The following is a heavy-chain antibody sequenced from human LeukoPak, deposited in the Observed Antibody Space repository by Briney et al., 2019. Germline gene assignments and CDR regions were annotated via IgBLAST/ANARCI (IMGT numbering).Heavy chain of an antibody. CDR3: ARDRGYDFWSGYPIFDY. D-gene: IGHD3-3*01. Sequence: ASVKVSCKASGYTFTSYGISWVRQAPGQGLEWMGWISAYNGNTNYAQKLQGRVTMTTDKSTSTAYMELRSLRSDDTAVYYCARDRGYDFWSGYPIFDYWGQGTLVTVSS. CDR2: ISAYNGNT. CDR1: GYTFTSYG. V-gene: IGHV1-18*01. J-gene: IGHJ4*02.